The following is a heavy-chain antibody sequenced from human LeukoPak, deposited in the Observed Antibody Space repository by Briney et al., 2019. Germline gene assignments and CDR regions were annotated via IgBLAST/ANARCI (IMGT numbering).Heavy chain of an antibody. J-gene: IGHJ4*02. D-gene: IGHD3-22*01. Sequence: GGSLRLSCAASGFTFSSYSMNWVRQAPGKGLEWVSYISSSSSTICYADSVKGRFTISRDNAKNTLYLQMNSLRAEDTAVYYCARGADYYDSSGYIFDYWGQGTLVTVSS. CDR3: ARGADYYDSSGYIFDY. CDR1: GFTFSSYS. CDR2: ISSSSSTI. V-gene: IGHV3-48*04.